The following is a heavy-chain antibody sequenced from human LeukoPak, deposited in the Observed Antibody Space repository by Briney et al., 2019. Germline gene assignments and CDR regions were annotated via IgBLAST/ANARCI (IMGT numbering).Heavy chain of an antibody. V-gene: IGHV1-46*01. D-gene: IGHD3-9*01. CDR2: INPIGGST. CDR1: GYTFTSYY. Sequence: ASVNVSCKASGYTFTSYYMHWVRQAPGQGLEWMGIINPIGGSTSYAQKFQGRVTMTRDTSTSTVYMELSSLRSEGTAVYYCAREEGYDILTGYYHHDAFDIWGQGTMVTVSS. CDR3: AREEGYDILTGYYHHDAFDI. J-gene: IGHJ3*02.